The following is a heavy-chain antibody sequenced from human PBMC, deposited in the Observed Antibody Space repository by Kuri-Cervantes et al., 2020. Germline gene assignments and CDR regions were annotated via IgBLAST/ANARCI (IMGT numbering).Heavy chain of an antibody. CDR3: ASGVTLYYFDY. V-gene: IGHV4-34*01. J-gene: IGHJ4*02. CDR2: INHSGST. CDR1: GGSFSGYY. D-gene: IGHD5-18*01. Sequence: SQTLSLTCAVYGGSFSGYYWSWIRQPPGKGLEWIGEINHSGSTNYNPSLKSRVTISADTSKNQFSLKLSSVTAADTAVYYCASGVTLYYFDYWGQGTLVTVSS.